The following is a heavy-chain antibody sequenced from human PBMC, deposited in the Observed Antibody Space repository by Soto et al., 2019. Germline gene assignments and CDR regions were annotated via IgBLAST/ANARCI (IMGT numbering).Heavy chain of an antibody. V-gene: IGHV2-5*02. D-gene: IGHD6-19*01. CDR2: IYWDDDK. CDR3: AHRPDSGWRFDY. Sequence: QITLKESGPALVKPTQTLTLTCTFSGFSLSTSGVGVGWIRQPPGKALEWLALIYWDDDKCYRPSLKSRLTITKDTSKNQVVLTMTNMDPVDTATYYCAHRPDSGWRFDYWGQGTLVTVSS. J-gene: IGHJ4*02. CDR1: GFSLSTSGVG.